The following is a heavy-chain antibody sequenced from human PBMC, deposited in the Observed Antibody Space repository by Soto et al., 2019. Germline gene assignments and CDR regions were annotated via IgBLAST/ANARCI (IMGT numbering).Heavy chain of an antibody. Sequence: QVQLQESGPGLLKPSETLSLTCTVSGGSIRDYCWTWIRQPPGKGLERIGYIYYSGRTNYKPSLTSRVSISADTSNNRFSLQLRSVTAADTAVYYCAGVGGDDFGDSGGFDYWGQGTLATVAS. D-gene: IGHD4-17*01. CDR3: AGVGGDDFGDSGGFDY. CDR1: GGSIRDYC. CDR2: IYYSGRT. J-gene: IGHJ4*02. V-gene: IGHV4-59*01.